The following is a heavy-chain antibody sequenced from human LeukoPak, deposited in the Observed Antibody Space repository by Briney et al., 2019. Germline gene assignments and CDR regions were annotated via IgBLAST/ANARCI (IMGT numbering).Heavy chain of an antibody. D-gene: IGHD3-16*01. CDR1: GFTFSSYA. Sequence: GRSLRLSCAASGFTFSSYAMHWVRQAPGKGLEWVAVISYDGSNKYYADSVKGRFTISRDNSKNTLYLQMNSLRAEDTAVYYCARDAPGLIIDYWGQGTLVTVSS. CDR2: ISYDGSNK. CDR3: ARDAPGLIIDY. V-gene: IGHV3-30-3*01. J-gene: IGHJ4*02.